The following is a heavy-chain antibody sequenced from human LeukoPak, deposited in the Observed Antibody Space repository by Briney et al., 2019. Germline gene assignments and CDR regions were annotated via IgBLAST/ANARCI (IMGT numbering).Heavy chain of an antibody. CDR1: GFTFSSYS. CDR3: ARGEDTALVTGGYNWFDP. D-gene: IGHD5-18*01. Sequence: GGSLRLSCAASGFTFSSYSMNWVRQAPGKGLEWVSSITSSSSYIYYADSVKGRFTISRDNAKNSLYLQMNSLRAEDTAVYYCARGEDTALVTGGYNWFDPWGQGTLVTVSS. J-gene: IGHJ5*02. CDR2: ITSSSSYI. V-gene: IGHV3-21*01.